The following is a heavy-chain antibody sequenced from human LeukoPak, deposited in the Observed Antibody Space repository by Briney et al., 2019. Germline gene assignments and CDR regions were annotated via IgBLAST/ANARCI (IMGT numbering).Heavy chain of an antibody. D-gene: IGHD2/OR15-2a*01. CDR3: ARVGPSSASMTPAYGMDV. CDR2: INWNGGST. J-gene: IGHJ6*02. CDR1: GFTFDDYG. Sequence: PGGSLRLSCAASGFTFDDYGMSWVRQAPGKGLEWVSGINWNGGSTGYPDSVKGRFTISRDNAKNSLYLQMNSLRGEYTALYYCARVGPSSASMTPAYGMDVWGQGTTVTVSS. V-gene: IGHV3-20*04.